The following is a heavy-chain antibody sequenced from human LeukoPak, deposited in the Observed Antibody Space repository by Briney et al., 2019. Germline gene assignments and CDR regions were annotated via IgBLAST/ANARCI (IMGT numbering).Heavy chain of an antibody. D-gene: IGHD5-24*01. Sequence: SETLSLTCTVSGGSISSSSYYWGWIRQPPGKGLEWIGSIYYSGSTYYNPSLKSRVTISVDTSKNQFSLKLSSVTAADTAVYYCARGRGRDGDNLTSWGQGTLVTVSS. J-gene: IGHJ4*02. V-gene: IGHV4-39*07. CDR1: GGSISSSSYY. CDR3: ARGRGRDGDNLTS. CDR2: IYYSGST.